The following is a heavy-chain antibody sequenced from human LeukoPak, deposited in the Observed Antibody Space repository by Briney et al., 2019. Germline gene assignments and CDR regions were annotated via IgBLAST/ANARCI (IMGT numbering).Heavy chain of an antibody. V-gene: IGHV4-34*01. CDR1: GGSFSGYY. J-gene: IGHJ4*02. D-gene: IGHD3-22*01. CDR3: ARGENYDSAFDY. Sequence: SETLSLTCAVYGGSFSGYYWSWIRQPPGKGLEWIGEINHSRNTNYNPSLKSRVTISVDTSKNQFSLKLSSVTAADTAVYYCARGENYDSAFDYWGQGTLVTVSS. CDR2: INHSRNT.